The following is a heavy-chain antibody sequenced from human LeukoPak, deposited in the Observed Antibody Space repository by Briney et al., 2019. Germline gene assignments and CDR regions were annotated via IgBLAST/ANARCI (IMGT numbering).Heavy chain of an antibody. V-gene: IGHV3-7*01. D-gene: IGHD6-19*01. CDR1: GFTFSSYE. Sequence: GGSLRLSCAASGFTFSSYEMNWVRQAPGKGLEWVANIKRDGSETYYVDSVKGRFTISRENTKNSLYLQMDSLRAEDTAVYFCARISTAVAGADYWGQGTLVTVSS. CDR2: IKRDGSET. J-gene: IGHJ4*02. CDR3: ARISTAVAGADY.